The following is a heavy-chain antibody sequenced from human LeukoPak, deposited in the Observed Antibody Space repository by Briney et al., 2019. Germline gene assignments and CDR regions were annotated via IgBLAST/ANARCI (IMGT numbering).Heavy chain of an antibody. J-gene: IGHJ4*02. CDR1: GFTFDTYD. D-gene: IGHD3-10*01. Sequence: GGSLRLSCAASGFTFDTYDMSWVRRSPVRGLEWVSGLSGSGDRTYYTDSVKGRFTISRGNSKNTVYLQMNSLRAEDTALYYCARGGTLVRGGDPFDFWGQGTLVTVSS. CDR3: ARGGTLVRGGDPFDF. V-gene: IGHV3-23*01. CDR2: LSGSGDRT.